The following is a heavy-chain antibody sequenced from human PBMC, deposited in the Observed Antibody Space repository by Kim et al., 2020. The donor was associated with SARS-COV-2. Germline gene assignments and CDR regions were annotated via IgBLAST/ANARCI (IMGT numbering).Heavy chain of an antibody. CDR1: GFTFDDYA. J-gene: IGHJ4*02. CDR3: AKDSGSWDLKVSDNWNDEGIDY. Sequence: GGSLRLSCAASGFTFDDYAMHWVRQAPGKGLEWVSLISWDGGSTYYADSVKGRFTISRDNSKNSLYLQMNSLRAEDTALYYCAKDSGSWDLKVSDNWNDEGIDYWGQGTLVTVSS. D-gene: IGHD1-20*01. CDR2: ISWDGGST. V-gene: IGHV3-43D*03.